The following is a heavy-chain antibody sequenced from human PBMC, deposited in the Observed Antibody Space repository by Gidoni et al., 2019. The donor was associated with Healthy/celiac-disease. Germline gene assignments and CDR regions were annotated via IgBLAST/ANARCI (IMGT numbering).Heavy chain of an antibody. D-gene: IGHD3-3*01. Sequence: QVQLQESGSGLVKPSQTLSLPCTASGGSISSGRYYRSWIRQPAGKGLEWIGRIYPSGSTNYNPSLKSRVTISVDTSKNQFSLKLSSVTAADTAVYYCAREAITIFGVVIIRADGMDVWGQGTTVTVSS. V-gene: IGHV4-61*02. CDR1: GGSISSGRYY. CDR3: AREAITIFGVVIIRADGMDV. J-gene: IGHJ6*02. CDR2: IYPSGST.